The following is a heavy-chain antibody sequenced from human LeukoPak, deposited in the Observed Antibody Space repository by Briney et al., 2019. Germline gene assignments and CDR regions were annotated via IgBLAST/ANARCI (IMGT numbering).Heavy chain of an antibody. CDR3: AKDMGSRTAGGFDY. CDR1: GFTFDDYA. V-gene: IGHV3-9*01. J-gene: IGHJ4*02. CDR2: ISWNSGSI. Sequence: GGSLRLSCAASGFTFDDYAMHWVRQAPGKGLEWVSGISWNSGSIGYADSVKGRFTISRDNAKNSLYLQMNSLRAEDTALYYSAKDMGSRTAGGFDYWGQGTLVTVSS. D-gene: IGHD1-14*01.